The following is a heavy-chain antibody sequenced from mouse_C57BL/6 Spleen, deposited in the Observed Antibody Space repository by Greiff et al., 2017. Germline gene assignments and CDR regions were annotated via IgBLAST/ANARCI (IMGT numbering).Heavy chain of an antibody. CDR1: GYTFTDYN. Sequence: EVQLQQSGPELVKPGASVKIPCKASGYTFTDYNMDWVKQSHGKSLEWIGDINPNNGGTIYNQKFKGKATLTVDKSSSTAYMELRSLTSEDTAVYYCARKGLGLRREYFDVWGTGTTVTVSS. V-gene: IGHV1-18*01. D-gene: IGHD2-4*01. CDR3: ARKGLGLRREYFDV. J-gene: IGHJ1*03. CDR2: INPNNGGT.